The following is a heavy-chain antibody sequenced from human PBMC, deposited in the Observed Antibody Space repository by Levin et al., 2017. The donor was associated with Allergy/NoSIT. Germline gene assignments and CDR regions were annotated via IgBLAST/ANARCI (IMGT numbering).Heavy chain of an antibody. D-gene: IGHD5-24*01. Sequence: GESLKISCAASGFSFRSYWMHWVRQAPGKGLVWVSRINSDATGTNYADSVKGRFTISRDNAKNTLFLQMNSLRAEDTAVYYCATSAGTSGDPFDDWGQGTLVTVSS. CDR3: ATSAGTSGDPFDD. V-gene: IGHV3-74*01. CDR2: INSDATGT. J-gene: IGHJ4*02. CDR1: GFSFRSYW.